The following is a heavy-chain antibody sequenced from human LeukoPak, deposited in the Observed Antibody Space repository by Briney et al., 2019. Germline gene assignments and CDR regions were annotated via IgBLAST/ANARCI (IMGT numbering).Heavy chain of an antibody. CDR3: ARFSEVYYYVDV. Sequence: GGSLRLSCAASGFTFDSYNMNWVRQAPGKGLEWVASVRSYGSYIHYADSVKGRFTISRDDAKKSLYLQMNSLRAEDTAVYYCARFSEVYYYVDVWGTGTTVTVSS. CDR2: VRSYGSYI. CDR1: GFTFDSYN. V-gene: IGHV3-21*01. D-gene: IGHD2/OR15-2a*01. J-gene: IGHJ6*03.